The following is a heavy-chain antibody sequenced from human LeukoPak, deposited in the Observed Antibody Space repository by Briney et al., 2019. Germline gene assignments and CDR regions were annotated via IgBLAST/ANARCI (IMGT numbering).Heavy chain of an antibody. CDR3: ATFNGYSSNFYKY. D-gene: IGHD6-13*01. V-gene: IGHV3-15*05. CDR1: GFIFNNAW. CDR2: IQSKTDGGTA. Sequence: GGSLRLSCAASGFIFNNAWMSWVRQAPGKGLEWVGRIQSKTDGGTADYAAPVKGRFTISRDDSKNTLYLQMNSLKTEDTAVYYCATFNGYSSNFYKYWGQGTLVTVSS. J-gene: IGHJ4*02.